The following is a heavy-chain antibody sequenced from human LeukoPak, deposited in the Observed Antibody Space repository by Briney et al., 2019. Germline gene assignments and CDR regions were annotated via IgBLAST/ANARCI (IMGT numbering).Heavy chain of an antibody. V-gene: IGHV3-7*03. CDR2: ISQDGSGK. D-gene: IGHD6-13*01. Sequence: GGSLRLSCGASGFTFSNYWMSWVRQAPGKGLEWVINISQDGSGKNYADSVEGRFTISRDNAKNSLYLQMNSLRAEDTAVYYCASQSSSWSVGYFDYWGQGTLVTVSS. CDR3: ASQSSSWSVGYFDY. J-gene: IGHJ4*02. CDR1: GFTFSNYW.